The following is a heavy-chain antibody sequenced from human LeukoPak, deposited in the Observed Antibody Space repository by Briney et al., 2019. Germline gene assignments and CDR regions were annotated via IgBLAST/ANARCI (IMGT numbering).Heavy chain of an antibody. CDR3: ASEVNYYYGMDV. V-gene: IGHV3-30*03. CDR1: GFTFSSCS. Sequence: GGSLRLSCAASGFTFSSCSMNWVRQAPGKGLEWLAVISYDGSNEHYADSVKGRLTISRDNSKNTLYLQMNSLRGDDTAVYYCASEVNYYYGMDVWGQGTAVTVSS. J-gene: IGHJ6*02. CDR2: ISYDGSNE.